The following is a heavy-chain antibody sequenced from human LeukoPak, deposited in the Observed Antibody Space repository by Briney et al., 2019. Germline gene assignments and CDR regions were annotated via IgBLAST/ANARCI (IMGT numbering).Heavy chain of an antibody. V-gene: IGHV1-69*05. CDR1: GGTFSSYA. J-gene: IGHJ5*02. D-gene: IGHD2-2*02. CDR2: IIPIFGTA. CDR3: ARDRGSTSRYSPSNWFDP. Sequence: SVKVSCKASGGTFSSYAISWVRQALGQGLEWMGGIIPIFGTANYAQKFQGRVTITTDESTSTAYMELSSLRSEDTAVYYCARDRGSTSRYSPSNWFDPWGQGTLVTVSS.